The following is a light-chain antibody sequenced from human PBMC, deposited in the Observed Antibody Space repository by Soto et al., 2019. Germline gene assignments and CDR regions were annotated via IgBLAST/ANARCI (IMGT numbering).Light chain of an antibody. V-gene: IGLV1-40*01. CDR3: QSYDRSLSGNV. CDR1: SSNIGAGYD. Sequence: VLTQPPSVSGAPGQRGTISCTGSSSNIGAGYDVHWYQQLPGTAPKLLIYDNNNRPSGVPDRFSGSKSGTSASLAITGLQAEDEADYYCQSYDRSLSGNVFGTGTKVTVL. J-gene: IGLJ1*01. CDR2: DNN.